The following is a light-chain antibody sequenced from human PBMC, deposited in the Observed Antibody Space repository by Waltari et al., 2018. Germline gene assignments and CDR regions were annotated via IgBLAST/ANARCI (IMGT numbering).Light chain of an antibody. J-gene: IGKJ5*01. CDR1: PSVLYTSNNKNN. V-gene: IGKV4-1*01. Sequence: DIVMTQSPDSLAVSLGARATINCKSSPSVLYTSNNKNNLAWFQQKPGQPPKLLIYWASTRESGVPDRFSGSGSGTDFSLTISSLQAEDVAVYFCQQFHSTPITFGQGTRLEI. CDR3: QQFHSTPIT. CDR2: WAS.